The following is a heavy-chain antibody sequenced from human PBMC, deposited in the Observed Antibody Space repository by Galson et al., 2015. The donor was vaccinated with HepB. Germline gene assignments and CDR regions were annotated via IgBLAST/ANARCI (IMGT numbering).Heavy chain of an antibody. J-gene: IGHJ2*01. CDR1: GFTFSSCA. V-gene: IGHV3-30-3*01. CDR3: ARFNYDSSGHGVDWYFDL. CDR2: ISYDGSNK. D-gene: IGHD3-22*01. Sequence: SLRLSCAASGFTFSSCAMHWVRQAPGKGLEWVAVISYDGSNKYYADSVKGRFTISRDNSKNTLYLQMNSLRAEDTAVYYCARFNYDSSGHGVDWYFDLWGRGTLVTVSS.